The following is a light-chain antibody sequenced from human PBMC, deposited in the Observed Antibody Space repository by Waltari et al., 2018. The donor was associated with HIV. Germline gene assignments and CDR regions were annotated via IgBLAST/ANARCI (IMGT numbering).Light chain of an antibody. V-gene: IGLV2-8*01. Sequence: QPALTQPPSASGSPGQSVTISCTGTSSDIGNYNYVSWYQQHPGKVPKLIIYEVTKRPSGVPDRFSGSKSGNTASLTVSGLQTEDEADYYCSSYGGSNNLLFGGGTKLTVL. CDR1: SSDIGNYNY. J-gene: IGLJ2*01. CDR2: EVT. CDR3: SSYGGSNNLL.